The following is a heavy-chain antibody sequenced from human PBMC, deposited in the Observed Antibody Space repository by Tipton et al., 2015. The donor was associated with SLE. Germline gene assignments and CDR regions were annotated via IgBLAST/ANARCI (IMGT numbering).Heavy chain of an antibody. D-gene: IGHD2-2*01. V-gene: IGHV4-34*01. CDR3: ARGRGIVVVPARAFDI. Sequence: TLSLTCAVYGGSFSGYYWSWIRQPPGKGLEWIGEINHSGSTNYNPSLKSRVTISVDTSKNQFSLKLSSVTAADTAVHYCARGRGIVVVPARAFDIWGQGTMVTVSS. CDR1: GGSFSGYY. J-gene: IGHJ3*02. CDR2: INHSGST.